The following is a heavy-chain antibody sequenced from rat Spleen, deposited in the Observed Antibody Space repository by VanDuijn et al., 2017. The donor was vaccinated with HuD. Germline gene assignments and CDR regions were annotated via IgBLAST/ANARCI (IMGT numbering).Heavy chain of an antibody. V-gene: IGHV3-3*01. CDR1: GYSISSGYR. J-gene: IGHJ2*01. D-gene: IGHD1-1*01. Sequence: EVQLQESGPGLVKPSQSLSLTCSVTGYSISSGYRWNWIRKFPGNELEWMGYINSAGSTIYNPSLKSRISITRDTSKNQFFLQVNSVTTEDTATYYCARWSYYYGGDDYWGQGVIVTVSS. CDR3: ARWSYYYGGDDY. CDR2: INSAGST.